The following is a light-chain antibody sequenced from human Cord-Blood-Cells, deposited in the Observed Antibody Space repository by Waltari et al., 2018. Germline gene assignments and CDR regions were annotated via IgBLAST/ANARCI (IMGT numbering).Light chain of an antibody. V-gene: IGLV2-14*01. CDR3: SSYTSSSTLT. Sequence: QSALTQPASVSGSPGQSITISCTGTSSDVGGYNHVSWYQQPPGKAPKLMIYDVSNRPSGGSNRFSGSKSGNTASLTISGLQAEDEADYYCSSYTSSSTLTFGQGTK. CDR2: DVS. CDR1: SSDVGGYNH. J-gene: IGLJ3*02.